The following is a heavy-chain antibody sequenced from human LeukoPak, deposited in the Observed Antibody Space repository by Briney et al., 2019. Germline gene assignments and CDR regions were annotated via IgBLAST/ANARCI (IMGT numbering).Heavy chain of an antibody. Sequence: SGPTLVNPTQTLTLTCTLSGFSLSTSGVGVGWIRQPPGKALEWLALIYWDDDKRYSPSLKSRLTITKDTSKNQVVLTMTNMDPVDTATYYCAHSKAVRSGYSLPPDYWGQGTLVTVSS. CDR1: GFSLSTSGVG. J-gene: IGHJ4*02. CDR2: IYWDDDK. V-gene: IGHV2-5*02. D-gene: IGHD3-3*01. CDR3: AHSKAVRSGYSLPPDY.